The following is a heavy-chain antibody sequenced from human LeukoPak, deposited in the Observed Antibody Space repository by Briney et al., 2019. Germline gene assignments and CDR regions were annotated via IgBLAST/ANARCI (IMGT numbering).Heavy chain of an antibody. J-gene: IGHJ4*02. CDR3: ARHRYCSSTSCYETAYFDY. D-gene: IGHD2-2*01. V-gene: IGHV4-39*01. CDR1: GGSISSSSYY. Sequence: SETLSLTCTVSGGSISSSSYYWGWIRQPPGKGLEWLGSIYYSGSTYYNPSLKSRVTISVDTSKNQFSLKLSSVTAADTAVYYCARHRYCSSTSCYETAYFDYWGQGTLVTVSS. CDR2: IYYSGST.